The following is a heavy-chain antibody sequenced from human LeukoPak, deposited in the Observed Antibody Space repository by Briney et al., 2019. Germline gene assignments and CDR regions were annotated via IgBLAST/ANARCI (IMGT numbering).Heavy chain of an antibody. CDR3: AALYCGSTSCYAFDY. J-gene: IGHJ4*02. CDR2: ISNDGYNK. D-gene: IGHD2-2*01. Sequence: GGSLRLSCAASGFTFSNYIMHWVRQAPGKGLEWVAIISNDGYNKYYPDSVKGRFTVSRDDSKNTMYLQMNSLRVEDTAMYYCAALYCGSTSCYAFDYWGQGTLVTVSS. V-gene: IGHV3-30-3*01. CDR1: GFTFSNYI.